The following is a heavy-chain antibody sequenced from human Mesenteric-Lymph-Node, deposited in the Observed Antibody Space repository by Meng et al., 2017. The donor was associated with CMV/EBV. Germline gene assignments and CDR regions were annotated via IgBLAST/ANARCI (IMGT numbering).Heavy chain of an antibody. CDR3: ARAGLNWNDDGVDV. D-gene: IGHD1-20*01. CDR2: IMPIFGTI. V-gene: IGHV1-69*05. CDR1: GGTFSSNA. J-gene: IGHJ6*02. Sequence: SVKVSCKASGGTFSSNAISWVRQAPGQGLEWMGGIMPIFGTIKYAQKFQGRVTITTDESTSTAYMELRGLRSEDTAVYFCARAGLNWNDDGVDVWGQGTTVTVSS.